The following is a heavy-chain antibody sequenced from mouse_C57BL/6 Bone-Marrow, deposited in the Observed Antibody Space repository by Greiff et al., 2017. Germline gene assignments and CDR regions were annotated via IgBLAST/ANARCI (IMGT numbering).Heavy chain of an antibody. CDR3: TTEFCDY. J-gene: IGHJ2*01. CDR1: GFKIKDDY. V-gene: IGHV14-4*01. Sequence: EVQLKESGAELVRPGASVKLSCTASGFKIKDDYMHWVKQRPEQGLEWIGWIDPENGDTESASKFQGQATITADTSSNTAYLQLSSLTSEVTYVYCCTTEFCDYWGQGTTLTVSS. CDR2: IDPENGDT.